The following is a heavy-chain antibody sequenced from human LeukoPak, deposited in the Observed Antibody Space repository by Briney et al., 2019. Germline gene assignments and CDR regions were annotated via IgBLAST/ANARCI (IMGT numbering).Heavy chain of an antibody. J-gene: IGHJ4*02. CDR1: GFTFSSYG. V-gene: IGHV3-23*01. CDR2: ISGSGGST. D-gene: IGHD3-22*01. CDR3: AKCPMIVVVTETFDY. Sequence: PGGSLRLSCAASGFTFSSYGMHWVRQAPGKGLEWVSAISGSGGSTYYADSVKGRFTISRDNSKNTLYLQMNSLRAEDTAVYYCAKCPMIVVVTETFDYWGQGTLVTVSS.